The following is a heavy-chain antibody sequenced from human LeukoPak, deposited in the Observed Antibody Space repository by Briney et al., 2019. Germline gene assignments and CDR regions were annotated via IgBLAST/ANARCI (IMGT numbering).Heavy chain of an antibody. V-gene: IGHV3-30*04. CDR1: GFTFSDYA. J-gene: IGHJ4*02. Sequence: PGGSLRLSCAASGFTFSDYAIHWVRQAPGKGLEWVAVISYDGSNKFYADSVKGRFTISRDNSNNTLCLQMNSLRAEDTAVSYCARVGRGYSFKVYYFDYWGQGTLVTVSS. CDR2: ISYDGSNK. CDR3: ARVGRGYSFKVYYFDY. D-gene: IGHD5-18*01.